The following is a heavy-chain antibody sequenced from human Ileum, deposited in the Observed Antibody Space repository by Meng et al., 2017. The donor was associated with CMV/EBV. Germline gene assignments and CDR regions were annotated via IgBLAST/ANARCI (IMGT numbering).Heavy chain of an antibody. D-gene: IGHD3-10*02. CDR1: FSRAW. Sequence: FSRAWMSWVRQAPGKGLEWVGRIKSKADDETTDYAAPVKGRFTISRDDSKNTLYLEMNSLKTEDTAVYYCTTDEKELFVGPDAFDIWGQGTMVTVSS. V-gene: IGHV3-15*01. CDR2: IKSKADDETT. CDR3: TTDEKELFVGPDAFDI. J-gene: IGHJ3*02.